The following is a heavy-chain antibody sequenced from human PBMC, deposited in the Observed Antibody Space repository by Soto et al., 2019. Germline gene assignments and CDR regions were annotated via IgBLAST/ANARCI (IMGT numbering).Heavy chain of an antibody. CDR2: ISYDGNNK. V-gene: IGHV3-30-3*01. D-gene: IGHD2-21*01. Sequence: QVELVESGGGVVQPGRSLRLSCAASGFTFTLYAIHWVRQAPGKGLEWVAVISYDGNNKYYADSVKGRFTIYRDNSKNTVYMQVNSLRVEDTAVYYCARDGGSGKVPTLDCGGQGSQVTVSA. CDR3: ARDGGSGKVPTLDC. CDR1: GFTFTLYA. J-gene: IGHJ4*02.